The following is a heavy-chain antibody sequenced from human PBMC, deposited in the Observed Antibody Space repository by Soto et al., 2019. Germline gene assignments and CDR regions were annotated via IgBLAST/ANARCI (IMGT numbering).Heavy chain of an antibody. V-gene: IGHV1-18*04. CDR2: ISAYNGNT. J-gene: IGHJ6*02. Sequence: GASVKVSCKASGYTFTSYGISWVRQAPGQGLEWMGWISAYNGNTNYAQKLQGRVTMTTDTSTSTVYMELSSLRSEDTAVYYCARTVVAAIQSGMDVWGQGTTVTVSS. CDR3: ARTVVAAIQSGMDV. CDR1: GYTFTSYG. D-gene: IGHD2-15*01.